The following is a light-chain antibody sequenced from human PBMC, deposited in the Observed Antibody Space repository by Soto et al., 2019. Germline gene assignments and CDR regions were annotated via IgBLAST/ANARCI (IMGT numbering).Light chain of an antibody. CDR3: QQRDNWPIT. CDR1: QSVSSN. CDR2: DAS. J-gene: IGKJ5*01. Sequence: EVAVTQSPATLSVSPGERVTLSCRASQSVSSNLAWYQQKPGRAPRLLIYDASNRATDIPARFSGSGSGTDFTLTISSLEPEDFAVYYCQQRDNWPITFGQGTRLEIK. V-gene: IGKV3-11*01.